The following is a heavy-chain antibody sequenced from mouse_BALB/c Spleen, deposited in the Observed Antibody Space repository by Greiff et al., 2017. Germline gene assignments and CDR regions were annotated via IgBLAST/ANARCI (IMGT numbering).Heavy chain of an antibody. D-gene: IGHD3-1*01. CDR2: ILPGSGST. V-gene: IGHV1-9*01. CDR3: AREGTYYAMDY. CDR1: GYTFSSYW. Sequence: VQLQQSGAELMKPGASVKISCKATGYTFSSYWIEWVKQRPGHGLEWIGEILPGSGSTNYNEKFKGKATFTADTSSNTAYMQLSSLTSEDSAVYYCAREGTYYAMDYWGQGTSVTVSS. J-gene: IGHJ4*01.